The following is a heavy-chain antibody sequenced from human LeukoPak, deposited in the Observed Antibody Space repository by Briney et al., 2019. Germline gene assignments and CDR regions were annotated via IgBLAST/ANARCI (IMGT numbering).Heavy chain of an antibody. Sequence: GESLKISCKGSGYSFTSYWIGWVRQMPGKGLEWMGIIYPGDSDTRYSPSFQGRVTISADKSISTAYLQWSSLKASDTAVYYCARRVYYGDYGFDYWGQGTLVTVSS. CDR1: GYSFTSYW. V-gene: IGHV5-51*01. CDR3: ARRVYYGDYGFDY. D-gene: IGHD4-17*01. CDR2: IYPGDSDT. J-gene: IGHJ4*02.